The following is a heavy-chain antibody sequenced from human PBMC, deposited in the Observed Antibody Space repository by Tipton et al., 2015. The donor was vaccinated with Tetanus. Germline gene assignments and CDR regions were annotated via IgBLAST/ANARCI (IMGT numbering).Heavy chain of an antibody. V-gene: IGHV4-4*01. D-gene: IGHD2-21*02. Sequence: TLSLNCDVSGGPVSSSNWWSWVRQAPGKGLEWIGEIYYSGTTNYNPSLKSRVTISLDKSKNQFSLKLRSVTAADTGIYFCARTADNWFDPWGQGTLVTVSS. CDR2: IYYSGTT. CDR3: ARTADNWFDP. CDR1: GGPVSSSNW. J-gene: IGHJ5*02.